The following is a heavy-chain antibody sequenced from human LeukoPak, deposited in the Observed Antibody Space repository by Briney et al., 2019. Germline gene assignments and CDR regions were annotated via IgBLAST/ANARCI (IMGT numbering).Heavy chain of an antibody. CDR3: AKRTSGSTYWYFDL. J-gene: IGHJ2*01. Sequence: GGSLRLSCAASGITFSSHGMSWVRQAPGKGLEWVSDISSGGGSTYYADSVKGRFTISRDNSKNTLSLQMSSLRAEDTAVYYCAKRTSGSTYWYFDLWGRGTLVTVSS. CDR2: ISSGGGST. V-gene: IGHV3-23*01. D-gene: IGHD3-10*01. CDR1: GITFSSHG.